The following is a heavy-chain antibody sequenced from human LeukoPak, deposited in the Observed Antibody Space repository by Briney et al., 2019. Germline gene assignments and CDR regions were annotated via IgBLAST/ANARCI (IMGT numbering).Heavy chain of an antibody. V-gene: IGHV1-18*01. CDR3: ARGRIGECFDP. D-gene: IGHD2/OR15-2a*01. CDR2: ISAYNGNT. CDR1: GYTFTSYG. J-gene: IGHJ5*02. Sequence: ASVKVSCKASGYTFTSYGISWVRQAPGQGLEWMGWISAYNGNTNYAQNLQGRVTMTTDTSTNTAHMELRSLRSDDTAVYYCARGRIGECFDPWGQGTLVTVSS.